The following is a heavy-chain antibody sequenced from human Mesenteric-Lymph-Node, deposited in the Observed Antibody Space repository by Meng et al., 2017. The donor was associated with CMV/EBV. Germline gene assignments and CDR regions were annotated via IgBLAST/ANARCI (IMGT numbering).Heavy chain of an antibody. CDR2: ISPRSGGT. V-gene: IGHV1-2*02. CDR1: GYTFTGSY. J-gene: IGHJ4*02. D-gene: IGHD2/OR15-2a*01. Sequence: ASVKVSCKASGYTFTGSYIHWVRQAPGQGLEWMGWISPRSGGTLYAQKFQGRVTMTRDTSITTAYLELSTLKSEDTAVYYCARSNPGFDYWGQGTLVTVSS. CDR3: ARSNPGFDY.